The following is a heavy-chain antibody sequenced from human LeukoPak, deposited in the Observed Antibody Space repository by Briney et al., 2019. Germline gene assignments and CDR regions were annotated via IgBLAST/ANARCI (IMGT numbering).Heavy chain of an antibody. Sequence: GGSLRLSCAASGFTFSSYGMNWVRQAPGKGLEWVAVISYDGSNKYYADSVKGRFTISRDNSKNTLYLQMNSLRAEDTAVYYCAKDQRFEAAVAADDYWGQGTLVTVSS. CDR1: GFTFSSYG. V-gene: IGHV3-30*18. J-gene: IGHJ4*02. CDR3: AKDQRFEAAVAADDY. D-gene: IGHD6-19*01. CDR2: ISYDGSNK.